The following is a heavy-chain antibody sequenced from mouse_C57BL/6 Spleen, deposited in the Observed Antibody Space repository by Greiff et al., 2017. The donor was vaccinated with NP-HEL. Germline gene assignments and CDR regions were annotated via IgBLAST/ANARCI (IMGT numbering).Heavy chain of an antibody. CDR1: GFTFSDYG. CDR3: ARRYSNYGSWFAY. CDR2: ISSGSSTI. V-gene: IGHV5-17*01. D-gene: IGHD2-5*01. J-gene: IGHJ3*01. Sequence: EVQLVESGGGLVKPGGSLKLSCAASGFTFSDYGMHWVRQAPEKGLEWVAYISSGSSTIYYADTVKGRFTISRDNAKNTLFLQMTSLRSEDTAMYYCARRYSNYGSWFAYWGQGTLVTVSA.